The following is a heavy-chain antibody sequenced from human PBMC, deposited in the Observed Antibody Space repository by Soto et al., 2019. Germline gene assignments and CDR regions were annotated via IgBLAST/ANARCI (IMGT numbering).Heavy chain of an antibody. D-gene: IGHD6-6*01. Sequence: GGSLRLSCAASGFTVSSNYMSWVRQAPGKGLEWVSVIYSGGSTYYADSVKGRFTISRDNSKNTLYLQMNSLRAEDTAVYYCARDMGYSSSHGENYYYYGMDVWGQGTTVTVSS. CDR2: IYSGGST. CDR3: ARDMGYSSSHGENYYYYGMDV. CDR1: GFTVSSNY. J-gene: IGHJ6*02. V-gene: IGHV3-53*01.